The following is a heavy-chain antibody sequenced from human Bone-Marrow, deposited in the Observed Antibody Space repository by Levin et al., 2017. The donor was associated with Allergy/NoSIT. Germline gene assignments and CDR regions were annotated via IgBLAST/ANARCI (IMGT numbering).Heavy chain of an antibody. Sequence: KPSETLSLTCAVYGGSFSGYYWSWIRQPPGKGLEWIGEINHSGSTNYNPSLKSRVTISVDTSKNQFSLKLSSVTAADTAVYYCARGLVAPGVWSGYLVGWFDPWGQGTLVTVSS. V-gene: IGHV4-34*01. CDR2: INHSGST. D-gene: IGHD3-3*01. CDR3: ARGLVAPGVWSGYLVGWFDP. J-gene: IGHJ5*02. CDR1: GGSFSGYY.